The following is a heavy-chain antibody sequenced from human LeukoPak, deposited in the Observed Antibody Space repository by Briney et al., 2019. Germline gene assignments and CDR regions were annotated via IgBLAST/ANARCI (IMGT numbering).Heavy chain of an antibody. J-gene: IGHJ6*03. D-gene: IGHD1/OR15-1a*01. CDR2: ISSSGSTI. V-gene: IGHV3-11*01. Sequence: GGSLRLSCAASGFTFSDYYMSWIRQAPGKGLGWVSYISSSGSTIYHADSVKGRFTISRDNAKNSLYLQMNSLRAEDTAVYYCARNKDNYHYYMDVWGKGTTVTISS. CDR3: ARNKDNYHYYMDV. CDR1: GFTFSDYY.